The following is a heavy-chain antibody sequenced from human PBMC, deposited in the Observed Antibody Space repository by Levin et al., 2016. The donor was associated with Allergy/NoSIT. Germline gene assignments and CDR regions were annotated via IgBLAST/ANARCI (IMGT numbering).Heavy chain of an antibody. D-gene: IGHD6-13*01. V-gene: IGHV1-8*01. CDR3: ARASGSSSRYAAGRYYYYMDV. J-gene: IGHJ6*03. CDR2: MNPNTGHT. Sequence: ASVKVSCKASGYTFSLHDIHWARLAPGQGLEWMGWMNPNTGHTDYAERFQGRVTLTSDTAASTAYLELSSLTFDDSAVYHCARASGSSSRYAAGRYYYYMDVWGEGTTVTVSS. CDR1: GYTFSLHD.